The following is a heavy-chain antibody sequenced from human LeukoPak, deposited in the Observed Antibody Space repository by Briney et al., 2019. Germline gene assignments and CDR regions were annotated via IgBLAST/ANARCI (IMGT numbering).Heavy chain of an antibody. Sequence: MPGGPLRLSCGASRFVFTNYYMRWVPQAPGKGLDWIATIAYCGDTNYCADSAEGRFTISRDNARNSLSLQMNSLRAEDTAVYFCARAGTYDGYKVLDSWGQGTLVTVSS. V-gene: IGHV3-11*01. J-gene: IGHJ5*01. D-gene: IGHD5-24*01. CDR1: RFVFTNYY. CDR3: ARAGTYDGYKVLDS. CDR2: IAYCGDTN.